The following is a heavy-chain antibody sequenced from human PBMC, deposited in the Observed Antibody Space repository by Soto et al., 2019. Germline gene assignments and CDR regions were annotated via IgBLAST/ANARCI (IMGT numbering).Heavy chain of an antibody. CDR1: GFTFSSYG. D-gene: IGHD2-15*01. CDR3: ARDKAVVVVAATDYYYYYYMDV. V-gene: IGHV3-33*01. J-gene: IGHJ6*03. CDR2: IWYDGSNK. Sequence: QVQLVESGGGVVQPGRSLRLSCAASGFTFSSYGMHWVRQAPGKGLEWVAVIWYDGSNKYYADSVKGRFTISRDNSKNTLYLQMNSLRAEDTDVYYCARDKAVVVVAATDYYYYYYMDVWGKGTTVTVSS.